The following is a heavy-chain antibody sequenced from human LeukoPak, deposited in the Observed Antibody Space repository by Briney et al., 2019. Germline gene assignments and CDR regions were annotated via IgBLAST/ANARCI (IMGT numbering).Heavy chain of an antibody. CDR2: VFHSGST. Sequence: SGTLSLTCAVSGGSIISSNWWSWVRQPPGKGLEWIGEVFHSGSTNYNPSLKSRVTISVDTSKNQFSLKLSSVTAADTAVYYCARGGFALAGFFDYLFDYWGQGTLVTVSS. V-gene: IGHV4-4*02. D-gene: IGHD6-19*01. J-gene: IGHJ4*02. CDR3: ARGGFALAGFFDYLFDY. CDR1: GGSIISSNW.